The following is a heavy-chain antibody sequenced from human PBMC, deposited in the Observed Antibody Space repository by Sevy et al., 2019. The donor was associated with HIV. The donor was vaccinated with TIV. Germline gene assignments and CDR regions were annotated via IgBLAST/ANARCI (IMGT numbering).Heavy chain of an antibody. V-gene: IGHV3-30-3*01. CDR2: ISYDGSNK. CDR3: ARDWALGYGDYDYYYYYGMDV. CDR1: GFIFSTYA. J-gene: IGHJ6*02. D-gene: IGHD4-17*01. Sequence: GGSLRLSCAASGFIFSTYAVHWVRQAPGKGLEWVAVISYDGSNKYYADSVKGRFTISRDNSKNTLYLQTNSLRAEDTAVYYCARDWALGYGDYDYYYYYGMDVWGQGTTVTVSS.